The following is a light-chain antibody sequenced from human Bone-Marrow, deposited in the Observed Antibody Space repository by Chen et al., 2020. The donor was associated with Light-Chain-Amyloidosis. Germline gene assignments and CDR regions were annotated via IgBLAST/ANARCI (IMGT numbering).Light chain of an antibody. V-gene: IGKV3-20*01. CDR3: QQYGTSPLT. Sequence: EIVLTQSPGTLSLSPGEGANLSCTASQTISSNYLTWYQQKFGQAPRLLIYGSSSRATGIPDMFTGSGSGTDFTLTINRLEPEDFAMYYCQQYGTSPLTFGGGTKVEIK. CDR2: GSS. J-gene: IGKJ4*01. CDR1: QTISSNY.